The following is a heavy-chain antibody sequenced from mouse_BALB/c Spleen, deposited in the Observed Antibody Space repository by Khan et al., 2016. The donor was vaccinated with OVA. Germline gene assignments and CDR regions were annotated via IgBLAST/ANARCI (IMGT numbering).Heavy chain of an antibody. Sequence: QVQLQQSGADLAQPGASVKMSCKTSGYTFTTYWIHWVKQRPGQGLEWIGYINPSTDYTEYNQRFKDKATLTTDKSASTAYIQLSRLTSDDSAVYYCRGRGLYGMFAYWGQGTLVTVSS. CDR2: INPSTDYT. CDR3: RGRGLYGMFAY. D-gene: IGHD2-10*02. V-gene: IGHV1-7*01. CDR1: GYTFTTYW. J-gene: IGHJ3*01.